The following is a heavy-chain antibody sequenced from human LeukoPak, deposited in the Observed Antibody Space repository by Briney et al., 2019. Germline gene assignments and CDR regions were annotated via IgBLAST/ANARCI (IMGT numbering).Heavy chain of an antibody. CDR3: ARERTVTLGGYYYYGMDV. CDR1: GFTFSSYE. J-gene: IGHJ6*02. V-gene: IGHV3-48*03. Sequence: PGGSLRLSCAASGFTFSSYEMNWVRQAPGKGLERVSYISSSGSTIYYADSVKGRFTISRDNAKNSLYLQMNSLRAEDTAVHYCARERTVTLGGYYYYGMDVWGQGTTVTVSS. D-gene: IGHD4-17*01. CDR2: ISSSGSTI.